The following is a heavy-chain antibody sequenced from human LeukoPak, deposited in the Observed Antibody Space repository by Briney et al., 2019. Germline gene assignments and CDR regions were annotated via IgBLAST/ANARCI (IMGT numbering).Heavy chain of an antibody. CDR3: ARGGNTYCSSTSCYRYYYYYMDV. J-gene: IGHJ6*03. CDR2: ISSSSSYI. Sequence: GGSLRLSCAASGFTFSSYSMNWVRQAPGKGPEWVSSISSSSSYIYYADSVKGRFTISRDNAKNSLYLQMNSLRAEDTAVYYCARGGNTYCSSTSCYRYYYYYMDVWGKGTTVTVSS. CDR1: GFTFSSYS. V-gene: IGHV3-21*01. D-gene: IGHD2-2*02.